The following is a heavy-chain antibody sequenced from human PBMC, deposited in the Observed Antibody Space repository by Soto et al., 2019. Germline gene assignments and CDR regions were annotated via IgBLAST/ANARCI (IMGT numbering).Heavy chain of an antibody. Sequence: PSQTLSLTCAISGDSVSSNSASWNWIRQSPSRGLEWLGRTYYRSKWYNDYAVSVKSRITINPDTSKNQFSLQLNSVTPEDTAVYYCARDLLRSIVVVPAAITTVVYYYYGMDVWGHGTTVTYSS. CDR3: ARDLLRSIVVVPAAITTVVYYYYGMDV. J-gene: IGHJ6*02. V-gene: IGHV6-1*01. CDR1: GDSVSSNSAS. D-gene: IGHD2-2*02. CDR2: TYYRSKWYN.